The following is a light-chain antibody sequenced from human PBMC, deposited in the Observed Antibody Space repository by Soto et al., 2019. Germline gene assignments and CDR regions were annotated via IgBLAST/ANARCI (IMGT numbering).Light chain of an antibody. CDR1: QSVTSY. CDR2: DAS. J-gene: IGKJ1*01. V-gene: IGKV3-11*01. CDR3: RQRSNWPRT. Sequence: EIVLTQSPATLSLSPGERATLSCRASQSVTSYLAWYQQKPGQAPRLLIYDASNRATGIPARFSGSGSGTEVTLTIISREPEDFVVYYCRQRSNWPRTFGQGTKVEIK.